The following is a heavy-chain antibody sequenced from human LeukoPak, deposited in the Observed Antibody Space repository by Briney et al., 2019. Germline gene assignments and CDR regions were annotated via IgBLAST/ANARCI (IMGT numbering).Heavy chain of an antibody. CDR2: IYYSGST. D-gene: IGHD4-17*01. V-gene: IGHV4-31*03. J-gene: IGHJ4*02. CDR3: ARNPMTMVTTEGAFDY. CDR1: GGSISSGGYY. Sequence: PSENLSLTCTVSGGSISSGGYYWSWIRQHPGKGLEWIGYIYYSGSTYYNPSLKSRVTISVDTSKNQFSLKLSSVTAADTAVYYCARNPMTMVTTEGAFDYWGQGTLVTVSS.